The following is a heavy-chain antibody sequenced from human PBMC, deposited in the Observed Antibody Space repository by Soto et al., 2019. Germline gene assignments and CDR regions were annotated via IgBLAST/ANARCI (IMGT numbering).Heavy chain of an antibody. CDR3: ARFYRSPWFAP. D-gene: IGHD6-13*01. Sequence: SETLSLTCTVSGGSISSYYWSWIRQPPGKGLEWIGYIYYSGSTNYNPSLKSRVTISVDTSKNQFSLKLSSVTAADTAVYYCARFYRSPWFAPWGQGTLVTVSS. J-gene: IGHJ5*02. CDR2: IYYSGST. CDR1: GGSISSYY. V-gene: IGHV4-59*01.